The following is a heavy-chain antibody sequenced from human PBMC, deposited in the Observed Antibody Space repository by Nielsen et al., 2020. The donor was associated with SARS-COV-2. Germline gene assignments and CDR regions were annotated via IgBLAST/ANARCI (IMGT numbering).Heavy chain of an antibody. Sequence: GESLKISCVGSGFTFSDYYMSWVRQAPGKGLEWVSYITSSSTYTNYADSVKGRFTVSRDNSKNTLYLQMNSLRAEDTAVYYCAKRSGYTSGWYGDYWGQGTLVTVSS. CDR3: AKRSGYTSGWYGDY. V-gene: IGHV3-11*03. D-gene: IGHD6-19*01. CDR1: GFTFSDYY. CDR2: ITSSSTYT. J-gene: IGHJ4*02.